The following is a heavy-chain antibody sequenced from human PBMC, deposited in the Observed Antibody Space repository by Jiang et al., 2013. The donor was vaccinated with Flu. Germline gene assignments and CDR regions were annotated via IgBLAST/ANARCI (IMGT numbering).Heavy chain of an antibody. V-gene: IGHV3-30*18. Sequence: GGGVVQPGRSLRLSCAASGFTFSSYGMHWVRQAPGKGLEWVAVISYDGSNKYYADSVKGRFTISRDNSKNTLYLQMNSLRAEDTAVYYCAKLYSSRGPLFDYWGQGTLVTVSS. D-gene: IGHD2-21*01. J-gene: IGHJ4*02. CDR3: AKLYSSRGPLFDY. CDR1: GFTFSSYG. CDR2: ISYDGSNK.